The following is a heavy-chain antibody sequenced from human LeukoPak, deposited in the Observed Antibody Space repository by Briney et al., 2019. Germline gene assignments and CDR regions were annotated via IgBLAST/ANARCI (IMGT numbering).Heavy chain of an antibody. D-gene: IGHD2-15*01. CDR2: IYPADSDI. CDR3: ARQEYCSGGSCYTWFDP. CDR1: GYSINNYW. J-gene: IGHJ5*02. Sequence: GESLKISCKGSGYSINNYWIGWVREMPGKGLEWMGIIYPADSDIRYSPSFQGQVTISADKSISTAYLQWSSLKASDTAIYYCARQEYCSGGSCYTWFDPWGQGTLVIVSS. V-gene: IGHV5-51*01.